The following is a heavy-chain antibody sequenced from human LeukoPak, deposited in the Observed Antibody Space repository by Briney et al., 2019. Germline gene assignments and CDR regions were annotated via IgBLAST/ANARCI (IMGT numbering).Heavy chain of an antibody. CDR3: ARDPQPYYYESTLGYYYYGMDV. J-gene: IGHJ6*02. D-gene: IGHD3-22*01. V-gene: IGHV1-24*01. CDR2: FDPEDGET. CDR1: GHTLTELS. Sequence: ASVKVSCKVSGHTLTELSMHWVRQAPGKGLEWMGGFDPEDGETSYAQKFQGRVTMTRDTSTSTAYMELSSLRSEDTAVYYCARDPQPYYYESTLGYYYYGMDVWGQGTTVTVSS.